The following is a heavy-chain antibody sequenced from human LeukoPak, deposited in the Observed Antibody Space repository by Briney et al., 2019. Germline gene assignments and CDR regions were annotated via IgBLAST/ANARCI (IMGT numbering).Heavy chain of an antibody. CDR2: IIPIFGTA. CDR3: ARAFYYYDSSGYPYFQH. J-gene: IGHJ1*01. Sequence: GASVKVSCKASGGTFSSYAISWVRQAPGQGLEWMGGIIPIFGTANYAQKFQGRVTITADESTSTAYMELSSLRSEDTAVYYCARAFYYYDSSGYPYFQHWGQGTLVTVSS. V-gene: IGHV1-69*01. CDR1: GGTFSSYA. D-gene: IGHD3-22*01.